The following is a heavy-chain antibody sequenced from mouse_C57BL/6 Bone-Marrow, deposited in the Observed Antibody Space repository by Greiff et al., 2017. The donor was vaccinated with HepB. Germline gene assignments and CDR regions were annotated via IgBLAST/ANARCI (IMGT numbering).Heavy chain of an antibody. CDR2: IYPRSGNT. D-gene: IGHD2-4*01. CDR1: GYTFTSYG. CDR3: ARLLRPYFDY. Sequence: VQLQQSGAELARPGASVKLSCKASGYTFTSYGISWVKQRTGQGLEWIGGIYPRSGNTYYNEKFKGKATLTADKSSSTAYMELRSLTSEDSAVYFCARLLRPYFDYWGQGTTLTVSS. V-gene: IGHV1-81*01. J-gene: IGHJ2*01.